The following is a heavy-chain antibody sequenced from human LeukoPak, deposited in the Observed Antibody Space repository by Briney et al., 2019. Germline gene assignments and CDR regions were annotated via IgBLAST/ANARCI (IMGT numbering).Heavy chain of an antibody. CDR2: IYTSGST. CDR3: ARDYYGSGSYPDAFDI. Sequence: SETLSLTCTVSGGSISSGSYYWSWIRQPAGKGLEWIGRIYTSGSTNYNPSLKSRVTISVDTSKNQFSLKLSSVTAADTAVYYCARDYYGSGSYPDAFDIWGQGTMVTVSS. V-gene: IGHV4-61*02. J-gene: IGHJ3*02. D-gene: IGHD3-10*01. CDR1: GGSISSGSYY.